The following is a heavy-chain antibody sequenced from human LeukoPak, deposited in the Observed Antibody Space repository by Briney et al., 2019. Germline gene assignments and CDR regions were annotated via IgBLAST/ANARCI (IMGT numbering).Heavy chain of an antibody. Sequence: PSETLSLTCTVSGGSISSYYRSWIRQPPGKGLEWIGYIYYSGSTNYNPSLKSRVTISVDTSKNQFSLKLSSVTAADTAVYYCARGPIFDLWFGESPDAFDIWGQGTMVTVSS. CDR3: ARGPIFDLWFGESPDAFDI. D-gene: IGHD3-10*01. CDR1: GGSISSYY. CDR2: IYYSGST. J-gene: IGHJ3*02. V-gene: IGHV4-59*01.